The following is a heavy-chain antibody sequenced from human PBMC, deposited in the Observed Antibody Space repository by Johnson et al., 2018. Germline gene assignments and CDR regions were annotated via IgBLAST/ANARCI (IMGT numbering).Heavy chain of an antibody. CDR1: GFTSDSAFTFSRYW. Sequence: EVQLVESGGGLVQPGGSLRLSCAASGFTSDSAFTFSRYWMSWVRQAPGKGLEWVANIKHDGSEKYYLDSVKGRFTIFRDNAKNSLFLQTSSLRAEDTALYYCVRGALYSSGTDTFDVWGQGTMVSVSS. D-gene: IGHD3-10*01. J-gene: IGHJ3*01. CDR2: IKHDGSEK. V-gene: IGHV3-7*04. CDR3: VRGALYSSGTDTFDV.